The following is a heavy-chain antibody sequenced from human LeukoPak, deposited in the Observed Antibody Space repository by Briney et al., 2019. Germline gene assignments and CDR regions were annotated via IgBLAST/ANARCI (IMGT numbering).Heavy chain of an antibody. Sequence: PEASVKVSCKASGYTFTSYDINWVRQATGQGLEWMGWMNPNSGNTGYAQKFQGRVTMTRNTSITTAYMELSSLRSEDTAVYYCARGGYSNYIYYYYGMDVWGQGTTVTVSS. CDR3: ARGGYSNYIYYYYGMDV. D-gene: IGHD4-4*01. CDR2: MNPNSGNT. V-gene: IGHV1-8*01. J-gene: IGHJ6*02. CDR1: GYTFTSYD.